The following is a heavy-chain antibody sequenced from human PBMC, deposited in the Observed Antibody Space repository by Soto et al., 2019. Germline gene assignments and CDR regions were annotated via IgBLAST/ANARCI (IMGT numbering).Heavy chain of an antibody. D-gene: IGHD3-16*01. V-gene: IGHV1-58*01. CDR2: IVVGSGNT. CDR1: GFTFTSSA. Sequence: ASVKVSCKASGFTFTSSAVQCVRQARGQRLEWIGWIVVGSGNTNYAQKFQERVTITRDMSTSTAYMELSSLRSEDTAVYYCAADPVSLGGYYYGMDVWGQGTTVTVSS. J-gene: IGHJ6*02. CDR3: AADPVSLGGYYYGMDV.